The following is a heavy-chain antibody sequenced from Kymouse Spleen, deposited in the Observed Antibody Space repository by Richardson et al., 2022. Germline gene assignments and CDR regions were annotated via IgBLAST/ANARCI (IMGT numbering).Heavy chain of an antibody. Sequence: QVQLVESGGGVVQPGRSLRLSCAASGFTFSSYGMHWVRQAPGKGLEWVAVISYDGSNKYYADSVKGRFTISRDNSKNTLYLQMNSLRAEDTAVYYCAKARIAARPNYYYYGMDVWGQGTTVTVSS. CDR3: AKARIAARPNYYYYGMDV. CDR2: ISYDGSNK. J-gene: IGHJ6*02. CDR1: GFTFSSYG. D-gene: IGHD6-6*01. V-gene: IGHV3-30*18.